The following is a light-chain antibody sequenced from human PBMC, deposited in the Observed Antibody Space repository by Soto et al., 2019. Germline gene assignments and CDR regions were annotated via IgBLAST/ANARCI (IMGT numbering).Light chain of an antibody. CDR1: QGIRTE. CDR2: GAS. CDR3: LHEYSYPRT. Sequence: AIQMTQSPSSLSASVGDRVTITCRSSQGIRTELAWYQQKPGKAPQLLIYGASSLQSEVPSRFSGSGSGTDFALTISSLQPEDFATYYCLHEYSYPRTFGQGTKV. V-gene: IGKV1-6*01. J-gene: IGKJ1*01.